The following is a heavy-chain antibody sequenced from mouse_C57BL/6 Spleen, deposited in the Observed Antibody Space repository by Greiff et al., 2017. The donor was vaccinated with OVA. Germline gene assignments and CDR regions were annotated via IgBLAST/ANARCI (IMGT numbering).Heavy chain of an antibody. J-gene: IGHJ4*01. CDR1: GYTFTSYW. V-gene: IGHV1-5*01. CDR3: TTSSGGYALDY. Sequence: VQLQQSGPVLARPGASVKMSCKTSGYTFTSYWMPWVKQRPGQGLEWIGAIYPGNSDTSYNQKFKGKAKLTAVTSARTAYMELSSLTNEDSAVYYCTTSSGGYALDYWGQGTSVTVSS. CDR2: IYPGNSDT.